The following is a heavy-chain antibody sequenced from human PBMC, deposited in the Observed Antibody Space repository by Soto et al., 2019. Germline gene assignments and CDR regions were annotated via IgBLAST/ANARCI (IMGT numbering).Heavy chain of an antibody. CDR1: GGALSSNA. V-gene: IGHV1-69*13. CDR2: IIPIFGTA. J-gene: IGHJ5*02. Sequence: SVKASWKASGGALSSNAISWVRQSPGQGLEWMGGIIPIFGTANYAQKFQGRVTITADESTSTAYMELSSLRSEDTAVYYCARDPYGDYDSDWFDPCGQGTLVTVSS. CDR3: ARDPYGDYDSDWFDP. D-gene: IGHD4-17*01.